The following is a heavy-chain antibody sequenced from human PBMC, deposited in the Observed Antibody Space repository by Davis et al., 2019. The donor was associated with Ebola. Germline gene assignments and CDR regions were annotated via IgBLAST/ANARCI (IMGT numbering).Heavy chain of an antibody. J-gene: IGHJ4*02. D-gene: IGHD5-18*01. CDR1: GFSLSTSEVS. Sequence: SGPTLVKPTQTLTLTCTPFGFSLSTSEVSVGWIRQPPGKALEWLALIYWDDDKRYSPSLKSRLTVTKDTSKNQVVLTMTNMDPVDTATYYCAHRGYSYGYFDYWGQGTLVTVSS. CDR2: IYWDDDK. CDR3: AHRGYSYGYFDY. V-gene: IGHV2-5*02.